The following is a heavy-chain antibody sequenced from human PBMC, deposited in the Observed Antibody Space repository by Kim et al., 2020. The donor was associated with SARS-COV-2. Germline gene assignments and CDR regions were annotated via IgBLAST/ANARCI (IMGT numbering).Heavy chain of an antibody. CDR3: AKDKSSSWYLKGAFDI. CDR2: ISWNSGSI. J-gene: IGHJ3*02. D-gene: IGHD6-13*01. CDR1: GFTFDDYA. V-gene: IGHV3-9*01. Sequence: GGSLRLSCASSGFTFDDYAMHWVRQAPGKGLEWVSGISWNSGSIGYADSVKGRFTISRDNAKNFLYLQMNSLRAEDTALYYCAKDKSSSWYLKGAFDIWGQGTMVTVSS.